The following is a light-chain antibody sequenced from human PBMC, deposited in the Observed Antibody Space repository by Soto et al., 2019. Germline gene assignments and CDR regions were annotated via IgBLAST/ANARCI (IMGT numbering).Light chain of an antibody. Sequence: QSALTQPASVSGSPGQSVTISCTGTSSDVGGYNYVSWYQHHPGKAPKLMIFDVNNRPSGVAIRFSGSKSGSVASLTISGLQAEDEADYYCSSYTSSSTVVFGGGTKLTVL. J-gene: IGLJ2*01. V-gene: IGLV2-14*01. CDR1: SSDVGGYNY. CDR2: DVN. CDR3: SSYTSSSTVV.